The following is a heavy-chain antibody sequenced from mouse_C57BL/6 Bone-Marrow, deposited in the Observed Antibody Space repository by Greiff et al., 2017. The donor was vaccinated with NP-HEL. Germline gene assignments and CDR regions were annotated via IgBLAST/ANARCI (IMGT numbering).Heavy chain of an antibody. V-gene: IGHV2-2*01. CDR2: IWSGGST. Sequence: VQLQQSGPGLVQPSQSLSITCTVSGFSLTSYGVHWVRQSPGKGLEWLGAIWSGGSTDYNAAFISRLSISKDNSKSQVFFKMNSLQADDTAIYYCARLSLWDAMDYWGQGTSVTVSS. CDR3: ARLSLWDAMDY. J-gene: IGHJ4*01. CDR1: GFSLTSYG.